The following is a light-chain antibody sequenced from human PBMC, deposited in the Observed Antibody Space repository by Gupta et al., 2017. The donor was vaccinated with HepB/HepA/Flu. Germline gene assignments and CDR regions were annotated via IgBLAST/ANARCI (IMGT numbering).Light chain of an antibody. J-gene: IGKJ2*01. CDR2: KAS. CDR1: QSISTW. V-gene: IGKV1-5*03. Sequence: DIQMTQSPSTLSASVGDRVTITCRASQSISTWLAWYQQQPGKAPKLLIYKASSLDSGVPSRFSGSGSGTEFTLTISSLQPDDSATYYCQQYNSYSAYTFGQGTKLEIK. CDR3: QQYNSYSAYT.